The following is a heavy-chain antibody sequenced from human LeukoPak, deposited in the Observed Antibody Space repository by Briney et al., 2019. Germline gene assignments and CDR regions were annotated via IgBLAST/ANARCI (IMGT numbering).Heavy chain of an antibody. V-gene: IGHV3-23*01. CDR1: GFTFSSYG. J-gene: IGHJ4*02. Sequence: GGSLRLSCAASGFTFSSYGMSWVRQAPGKGLEWVSTITDSGRTTYYADSVKGRFTISRDNSKDTLYLHMNSLRVEDTAVYYCVKSSSGYYYDYWGQGTLVTVSS. CDR3: VKSSSGYYYDY. CDR2: ITDSGRTT. D-gene: IGHD3-22*01.